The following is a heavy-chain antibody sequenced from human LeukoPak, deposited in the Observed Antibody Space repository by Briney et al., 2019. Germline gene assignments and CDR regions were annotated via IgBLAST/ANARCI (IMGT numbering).Heavy chain of an antibody. Sequence: SETLSLTCAVYGGSFTSYYWSWIRHPPGKGLEWIGEINHSGSTNYNPSLKSRVTISVDKSKNQFSLKLSSVTAADTAVYYCARVWVTAMVLDYWGQGTLVTVSS. CDR2: INHSGST. D-gene: IGHD5-18*01. J-gene: IGHJ4*02. V-gene: IGHV4-34*01. CDR3: ARVWVTAMVLDY. CDR1: GGSFTSYY.